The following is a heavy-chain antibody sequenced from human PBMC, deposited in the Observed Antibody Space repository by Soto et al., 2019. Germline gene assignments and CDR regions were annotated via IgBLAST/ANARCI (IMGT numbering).Heavy chain of an antibody. Sequence: LRLSCADLGCTLRSYAMYWVRQAPGKGLEWVAVISYDGSNKYYADSVKGRFTISRDNSKNTLYLQMNSLRDEDTAVYYCARDEHDSGFGRWGQGSLVTV. CDR1: GCTLRSYA. CDR2: ISYDGSNK. J-gene: IGHJ5*02. V-gene: IGHV3-30-3*01. CDR3: ARDEHDSGFGR. D-gene: IGHD3-16*01.